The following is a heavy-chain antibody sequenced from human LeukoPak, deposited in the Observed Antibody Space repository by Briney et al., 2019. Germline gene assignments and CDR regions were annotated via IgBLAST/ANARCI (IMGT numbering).Heavy chain of an antibody. Sequence: GRSLRLSCAASGFTFSSYGMHWVRQAPGKGLEWVAVISYDGSNKYYADSVKGRFTMSRDNAKNSLYLQMNSLRAEDTAVYYCAGAEMTTITYPDYWGQGTPVTVSS. CDR2: ISYDGSNK. CDR3: AGAEMTTITYPDY. D-gene: IGHD5-24*01. J-gene: IGHJ4*02. V-gene: IGHV3-30*03. CDR1: GFTFSSYG.